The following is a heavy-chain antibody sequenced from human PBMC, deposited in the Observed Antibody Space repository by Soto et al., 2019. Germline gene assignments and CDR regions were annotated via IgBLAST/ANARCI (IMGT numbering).Heavy chain of an antibody. CDR3: ARDMPLERRHSWFDP. Sequence: SETLSLTCAVSGYSISSGYYWGWIRQPPGKGLEWIASIFHTGRTYHNPSLKSRVIISVDTSKNQFSLKMTSVTAADTAVYYCARDMPLERRHSWFDPWGQGTLVTVSS. V-gene: IGHV4-38-2*02. J-gene: IGHJ5*02. CDR1: GYSISSGYY. D-gene: IGHD1-1*01. CDR2: IFHTGRT.